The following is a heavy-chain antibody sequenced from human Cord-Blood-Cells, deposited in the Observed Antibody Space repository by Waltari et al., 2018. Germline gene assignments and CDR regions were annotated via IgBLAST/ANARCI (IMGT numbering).Heavy chain of an antibody. CDR1: GYTFTSYD. V-gene: IGHV1-8*01. J-gene: IGHJ5*02. D-gene: IGHD2-2*01. CDR2: MNPNSGNT. CDR3: ASVCSSTSCPTNWFDP. Sequence: QVQLVQSGAEVKKPGASVKVSCKASGYTFTSYDINWVRQATGQGLEWMGWMNPNSGNTGYAQKFQGRVTMTRNTSISTAYMELSSLRSEDTAVYYCASVCSSTSCPTNWFDPWGQGTLVTVSS.